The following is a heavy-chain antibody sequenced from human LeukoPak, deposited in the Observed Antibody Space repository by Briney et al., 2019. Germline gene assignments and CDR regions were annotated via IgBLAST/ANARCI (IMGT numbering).Heavy chain of an antibody. Sequence: ASVKVSCKASGYTFTSYYMHWVRQAPGQGLEWMGIINPSGGSTSYAQKFQGRVTMTRDTSTSTVYMELSSLSSEDTAVYYCARGGGYYDILTGYYPFDYWGQGTLVTVSS. CDR1: GYTFTSYY. V-gene: IGHV1-46*01. D-gene: IGHD3-9*01. CDR3: ARGGGYYDILTGYYPFDY. J-gene: IGHJ4*02. CDR2: INPSGGST.